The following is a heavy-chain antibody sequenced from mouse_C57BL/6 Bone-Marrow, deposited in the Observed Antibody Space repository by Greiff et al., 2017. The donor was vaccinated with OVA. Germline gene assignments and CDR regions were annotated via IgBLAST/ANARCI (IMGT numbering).Heavy chain of an antibody. Sequence: EVNLVESGGGLVKPGGSLKLSCAVSGFTFSDYGMHWVRQAPEKGLEWVAYISSGSSTIYYADTVKGRFTISSDYAKNTMFLQMTSLRSEDAAIDNCARAGVWEGAMDYWGQGTSVTVSS. CDR2: ISSGSSTI. CDR3: ARAGVWEGAMDY. V-gene: IGHV5-17*01. J-gene: IGHJ4*01. D-gene: IGHD2-10*02. CDR1: GFTFSDYG.